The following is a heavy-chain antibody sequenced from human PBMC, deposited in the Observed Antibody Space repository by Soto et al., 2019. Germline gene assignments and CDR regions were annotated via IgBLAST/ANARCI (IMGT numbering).Heavy chain of an antibody. D-gene: IGHD6-19*01. CDR3: ASSGWWYFDY. Sequence: SETLSLTCTVSGGSISSSSYYWGWIRQPPGKGLEWIGSIYYSGSTYYNPSLKSRVTISVDTSKNQFSLKLSSVTSADTAVYYCASSGWWYFDYWGQGTLVTVS. J-gene: IGHJ4*02. V-gene: IGHV4-39*01. CDR1: GGSISSSSYY. CDR2: IYYSGST.